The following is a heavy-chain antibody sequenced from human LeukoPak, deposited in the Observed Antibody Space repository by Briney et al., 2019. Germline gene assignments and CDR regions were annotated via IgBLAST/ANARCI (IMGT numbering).Heavy chain of an antibody. D-gene: IGHD3-22*01. CDR1: GGSISSGSYY. CDR3: ARAEALSDNSGYYEDY. J-gene: IGHJ4*02. V-gene: IGHV4-61*02. Sequence: PSETLSLTCTVSGGSISSGSYYWSWIRQPAGKGLEWIGRIYTSGSTNYNPSLKSRVTISVDTSKNQFSLKLSSVTAADTAVYYCARAEALSDNSGYYEDYWGQGTLVTVSS. CDR2: IYTSGST.